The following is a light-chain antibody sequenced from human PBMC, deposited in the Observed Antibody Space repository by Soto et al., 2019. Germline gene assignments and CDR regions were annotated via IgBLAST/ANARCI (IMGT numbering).Light chain of an antibody. J-gene: IGLJ2*01. Sequence: QSVLTQPPSVSGAPGQRVTISCTGSSSNIGAGYDVHWYQQLPGTAPKLLIYVNSNRPSGVPDRFSGSKSGTSASLAITGLQAEDEADYYCQSYNSSLSAVVFGGGTQLTFL. CDR1: SSNIGAGYD. CDR2: VNS. CDR3: QSYNSSLSAVV. V-gene: IGLV1-40*01.